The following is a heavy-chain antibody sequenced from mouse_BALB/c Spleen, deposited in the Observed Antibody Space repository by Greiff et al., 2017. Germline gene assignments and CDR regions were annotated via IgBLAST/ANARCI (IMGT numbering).Heavy chain of an antibody. Sequence: EVQLVESGAGLVKPGGSLKLSCAASGFTFSSYAMSWVRQTPEKRLEWVASISSGGSTYYPDSVKGRFIISRDNARNILYLQMSSLKSEDTAMYYCARALYYGYYFDYWGQGTTLTVSS. J-gene: IGHJ2*01. D-gene: IGHD2-2*01. CDR3: ARALYYGYYFDY. CDR2: ISSGGST. V-gene: IGHV5-6-5*01. CDR1: GFTFSSYA.